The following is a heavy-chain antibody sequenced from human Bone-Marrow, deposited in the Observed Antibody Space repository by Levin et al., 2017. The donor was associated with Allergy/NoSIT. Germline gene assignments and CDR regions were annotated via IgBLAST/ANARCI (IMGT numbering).Heavy chain of an antibody. CDR2: ISYDGSNK. V-gene: IGHV3-30*04. J-gene: IGHJ4*02. CDR1: GFTFSSYA. D-gene: IGHD3-9*01. CDR3: ARDAPQVDFDWLFYYFDY. Sequence: GGSLRLSCAASGFTFSSYAMHWVRQAPGKGLEWVAVISYDGSNKYYADSVKGRFTISRDNSKNTLYLQMNSLRAEDTAVYYCARDAPQVDFDWLFYYFDYWGQGTLVTVSS.